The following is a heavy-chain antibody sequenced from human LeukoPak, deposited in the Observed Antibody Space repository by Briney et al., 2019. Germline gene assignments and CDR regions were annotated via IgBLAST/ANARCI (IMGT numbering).Heavy chain of an antibody. CDR2: IRYDGSNK. CDR1: GVTFSSYG. CDR3: AKAGPPRGSHNDY. J-gene: IGHJ4*02. V-gene: IGHV3-30*02. Sequence: PGGSLRLSCAASGVTFSSYGRHWVRQAPGKGLEWVAFIRYDGSNKYYADYVKGRFTISRDNSENTLYLQMHSLRAEDTAVYYCAKAGPPRGSHNDYWGQGTLVTVSS. D-gene: IGHD1-26*01.